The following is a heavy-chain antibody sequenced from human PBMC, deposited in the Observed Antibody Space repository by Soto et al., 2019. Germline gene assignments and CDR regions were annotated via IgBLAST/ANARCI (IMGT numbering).Heavy chain of an antibody. CDR1: GYTFTSYD. V-gene: IGHV1-8*01. D-gene: IGHD5-18*01. CDR3: ARDPTAMVSSGDYYYYYMDV. CDR2: MNPNSGNT. Sequence: ASVKVSCKASGYTFTSYDINWVRQATGQGLEWMGWMNPNSGNTGYAQKFTGRVTMTRNTSISTAYMELSSLRSEDTAVYYCARDPTAMVSSGDYYYYYMDVWGKGTTVTVSS. J-gene: IGHJ6*03.